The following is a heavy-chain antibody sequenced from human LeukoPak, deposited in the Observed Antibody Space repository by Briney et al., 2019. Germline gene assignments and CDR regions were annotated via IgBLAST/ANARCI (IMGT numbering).Heavy chain of an antibody. CDR1: GGSISSSNR. D-gene: IGHD6-19*01. J-gene: IGHJ4*02. Sequence: PSETLSLTCAVSGGSISSSNRWSWVRQPPGKGLEWIGEIYHSGSTNYNPSLKSRVTISVDKSKNQFSLKLSSVTAADTAVYYCARGRTGYSSGWYWGLFDYWGQGTLVTVSS. CDR3: ARGRTGYSSGWYWGLFDY. CDR2: IYHSGST. V-gene: IGHV4-4*02.